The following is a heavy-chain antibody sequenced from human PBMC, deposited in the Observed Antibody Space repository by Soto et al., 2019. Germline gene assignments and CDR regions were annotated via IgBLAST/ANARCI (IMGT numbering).Heavy chain of an antibody. CDR1: GFTFSSYG. Sequence: QVYLVESGGGVVQPGGSLRLSCAASGFTFSSYGMHWVRQAAGKGPEWVAVVWNDGNTKYYADSVKGRFTISRDNSKKTGYLQMNNLRAEDTAVYYCARDKGFYDHVWGSYRSAFDYWGRGTLVAVSS. CDR2: VWNDGNTK. D-gene: IGHD3-16*02. J-gene: IGHJ4*02. CDR3: ARDKGFYDHVWGSYRSAFDY. V-gene: IGHV3-33*01.